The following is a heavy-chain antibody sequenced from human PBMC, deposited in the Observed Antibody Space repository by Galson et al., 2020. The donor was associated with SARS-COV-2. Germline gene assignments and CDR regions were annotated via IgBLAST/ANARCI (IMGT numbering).Heavy chain of an antibody. CDR2: IYYSGST. D-gene: IGHD2-21*01. CDR1: GGSISSYY. Sequence: SEPLSLTCTVPGGSISSYYWSWIRQPPGKGLEWIGYIYYSGSTNYNPSHKSRVTISVDTSKNQFSLKLSAATAADTSVYYCARVGPIFEAYYVDYWCHGTLVTVSS. J-gene: IGHJ4*01. CDR3: ARVGPIFEAYYVDY. V-gene: IGHV4-59*01.